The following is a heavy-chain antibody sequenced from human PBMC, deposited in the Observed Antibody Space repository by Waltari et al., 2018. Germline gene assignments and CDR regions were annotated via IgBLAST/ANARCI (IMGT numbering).Heavy chain of an antibody. Sequence: QVQLVESGGGVVQPGGSLRLSCAASGFTFSSYGMHWVRQAPGTGLEWVAFIRYDGSNKYYADSVKGRFTISRDNSKNTLYLQMNSLRAEDTAVYYCAKRGWDIVVVPAAIGGHYYYYMDVWGKGTTVTISS. CDR2: IRYDGSNK. CDR1: GFTFSSYG. J-gene: IGHJ6*03. D-gene: IGHD2-2*01. V-gene: IGHV3-30*02. CDR3: AKRGWDIVVVPAAIGGHYYYYMDV.